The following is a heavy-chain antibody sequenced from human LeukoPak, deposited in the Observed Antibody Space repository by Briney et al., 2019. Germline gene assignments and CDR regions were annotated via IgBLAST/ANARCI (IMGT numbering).Heavy chain of an antibody. CDR2: IYYSGST. V-gene: IGHV4-31*03. D-gene: IGHD4-17*01. CDR1: GDSISSGGDY. CDR3: ARGDYGDYVFDY. Sequence: PSDTLSLPCTVSGDSISSGGDYWSWIPQHPGEGLEWIGYIYYSGSTYYNPSHTSRVTISVDTSKNQFSLKLSSVTAADTAVYYCARGDYGDYVFDYWGQGTLVTVSS. J-gene: IGHJ4*02.